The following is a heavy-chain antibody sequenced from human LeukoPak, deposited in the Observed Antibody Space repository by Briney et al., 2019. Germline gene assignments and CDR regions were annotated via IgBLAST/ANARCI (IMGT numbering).Heavy chain of an antibody. CDR2: INGDGSNS. Sequence: PGGSLRLSCVASGFTFTTYWMHWVRQAPGKRLVWVSRINGDGSNSNYADSVKGRFTISRDNARNTLYLQMNGLRAEDTALYYCARTSPTSHFDFWGQGTLVTLSS. CDR3: ARTSPTSHFDF. J-gene: IGHJ4*02. CDR1: GFTFTTYW. V-gene: IGHV3-74*01. D-gene: IGHD3-16*01.